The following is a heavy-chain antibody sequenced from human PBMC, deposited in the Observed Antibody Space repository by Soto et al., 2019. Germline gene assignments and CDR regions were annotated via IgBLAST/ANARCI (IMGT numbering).Heavy chain of an antibody. V-gene: IGHV3-73*02. Sequence: EVQLVESGGGLVQPGGSLKLSCAASGFTFSGSAMHWVRQASGKGLEWVGRIRSKANSYATAYAASVKGRFTISRDDSKNTAYLQMNSLKTEDTAVYYCTSPYTARTSGYYYGMDVWGQGTTVTVSS. J-gene: IGHJ6*02. CDR3: TSPYTARTSGYYYGMDV. CDR1: GFTFSGSA. D-gene: IGHD5-18*01. CDR2: IRSKANSYAT.